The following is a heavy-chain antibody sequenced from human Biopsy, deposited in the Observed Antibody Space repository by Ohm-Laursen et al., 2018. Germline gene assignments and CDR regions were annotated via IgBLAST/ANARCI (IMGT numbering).Heavy chain of an antibody. CDR1: GFTLSSYS. CDR2: ISSSSDNI. CDR3: ARSRGSSGIATIYYYGMDV. J-gene: IGHJ6*02. D-gene: IGHD3-10*01. V-gene: IGHV3-21*01. Sequence: SLRLSCAASGFTLSSYSINWVRQTPGKGLEWVSTISSSSDNIYYVDSVKGRFTISRDNAKNSLYLQMNSLRAEDTAVYYCARSRGSSGIATIYYYGMDVWGQGTTVTVSS.